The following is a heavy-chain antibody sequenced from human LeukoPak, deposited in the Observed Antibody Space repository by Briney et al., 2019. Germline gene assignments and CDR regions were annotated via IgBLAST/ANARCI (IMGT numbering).Heavy chain of an antibody. V-gene: IGHV3-30*18. J-gene: IGHJ4*02. CDR2: ISYDGSNK. CDR3: ANLLRGFGGNPAFDY. CDR1: GFTFSSYG. Sequence: GGSLRLSCAASGFTFSSYGMHWVRQAPGKGLEWVAVISYDGSNKYYADSVKGRFTISRDNSKNTLYLQMNSLRAEDTAVYYCANLLRGFGGNPAFDYWGQGTLVTVSS. D-gene: IGHD3-10*01.